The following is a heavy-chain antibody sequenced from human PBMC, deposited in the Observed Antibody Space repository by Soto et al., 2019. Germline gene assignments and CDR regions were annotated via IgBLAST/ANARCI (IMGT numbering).Heavy chain of an antibody. CDR1: GFTFSKFE. Sequence: EVQVLESGGGLVQPGGSRRLSCTASGFTFSKFEMSWARQASGKGLDWVSFISVSGGETHYADSVKGRFIISRDNSKNTLYLQMNSLRVEDMAVYYCVKGGWLDDWGQGTLVTVSS. D-gene: IGHD6-19*01. J-gene: IGHJ4*02. CDR2: ISVSGGET. CDR3: VKGGWLDD. V-gene: IGHV3-23*01.